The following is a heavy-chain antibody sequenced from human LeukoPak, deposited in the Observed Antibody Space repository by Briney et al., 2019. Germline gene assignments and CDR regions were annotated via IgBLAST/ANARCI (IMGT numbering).Heavy chain of an antibody. D-gene: IGHD1-7*01. Sequence: ASVKVSCKASGYTFTSYDINWVRQATGQGLEWMGWMNPNSGNTGYAQKFQGRVTITRNTSISTAYMELSSLRSEDTAVYYCAREVTGTTNTLYNWFDPWGQGTLVTVSS. J-gene: IGHJ5*02. CDR2: MNPNSGNT. CDR1: GYTFTSYD. CDR3: AREVTGTTNTLYNWFDP. V-gene: IGHV1-8*03.